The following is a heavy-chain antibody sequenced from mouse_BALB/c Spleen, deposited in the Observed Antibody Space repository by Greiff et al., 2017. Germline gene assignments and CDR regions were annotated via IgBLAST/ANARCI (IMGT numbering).Heavy chain of an antibody. CDR1: GYTFTSYW. Sequence: VQLQQPGAELVKPGASVKLSCKASGYTFTSYWMHWVKQRPGQGLEWIGEIDPSDSYTNYNQKFKGKATLTVDKSSSTAYMQLSSLTSEDSAVYYCAKRGLRRKGYFDYWGQGTTLTVSS. CDR2: IDPSDSYT. J-gene: IGHJ2*01. CDR3: AKRGLRRKGYFDY. V-gene: IGHV1-69*02. D-gene: IGHD2-2*01.